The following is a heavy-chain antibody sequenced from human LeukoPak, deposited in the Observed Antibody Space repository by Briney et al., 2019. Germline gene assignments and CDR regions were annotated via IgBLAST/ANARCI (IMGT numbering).Heavy chain of an antibody. D-gene: IGHD3-9*01. CDR2: INHSGST. CDR3: ACGDYDILTGYYTDAFDI. J-gene: IGHJ3*02. Sequence: SETLSLTCAVYGGSFSGYYWSWIRQPPGKGLEWIGEINHSGSTNYNPSLKSRVTISVDTSKNQFSLTLSSVTAADTAVYYCACGDYDILTGYYTDAFDIWGQGTMVTVSS. V-gene: IGHV4-34*01. CDR1: GGSFSGYY.